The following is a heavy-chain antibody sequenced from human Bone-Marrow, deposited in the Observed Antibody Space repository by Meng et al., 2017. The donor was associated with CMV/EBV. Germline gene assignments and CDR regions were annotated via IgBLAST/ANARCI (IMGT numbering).Heavy chain of an antibody. J-gene: IGHJ4*02. Sequence: GESLKISCAASGFTFNTYAMSWVRHAPGKGLEWVSGISGSGGSTYYADAVKGRFTISRDNSKTTVYLQMNILRGEDTATYYCGKDASPSGCYEEYWGQGTLVTVSS. D-gene: IGHD6-19*01. V-gene: IGHV3-23*01. CDR1: GFTFNTYA. CDR3: GKDASPSGCYEEY. CDR2: ISGSGGST.